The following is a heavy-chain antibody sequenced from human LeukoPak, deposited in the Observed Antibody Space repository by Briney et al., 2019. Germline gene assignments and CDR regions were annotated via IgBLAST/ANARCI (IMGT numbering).Heavy chain of an antibody. CDR1: GFTFSSYG. D-gene: IGHD6-13*01. CDR2: ISYDGSNK. Sequence: PGGSLRLSCAASGFTFSSYGMHWVRQAPGKGLEWVAVISYDGSNKYYADSVKGRFTISRDNSKNTLYLQMNSLRGDDTAIYYCARELAAWGQGTLVTVSS. J-gene: IGHJ4*02. V-gene: IGHV3-30*03. CDR3: ARELAA.